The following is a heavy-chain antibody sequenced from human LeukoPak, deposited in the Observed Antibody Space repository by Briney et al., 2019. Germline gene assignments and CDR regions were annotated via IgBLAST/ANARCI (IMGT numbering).Heavy chain of an antibody. Sequence: PGGSLRLSCAASGFTFSSYSMNWVRQAPGKGLEWVSSISIGTSYIYYADSVKGRFTISRDNAKNSLYLQMNSLRDEDTAVYYCASGSGWYDDWGQGTLVTVSS. D-gene: IGHD6-19*01. J-gene: IGHJ4*02. CDR3: ASGSGWYDD. CDR1: GFTFSSYS. CDR2: ISIGTSYI. V-gene: IGHV3-21*01.